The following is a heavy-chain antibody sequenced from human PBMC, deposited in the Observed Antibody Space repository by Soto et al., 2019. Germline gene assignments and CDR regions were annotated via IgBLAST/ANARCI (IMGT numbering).Heavy chain of an antibody. CDR3: ARLSPAAGRRDLAC. CDR1: GFSLSSYW. CDR2: MNQDGSES. D-gene: IGHD6-25*01. V-gene: IGHV3-7*01. J-gene: IGHJ4*02. Sequence: EVQLVESGGGLVQPGGSLRLSCAASGFSLSSYWMSWVRQAPGKGLEWVANMNQDGSESDYVGSVKGRFTFTRDNAKNSLYLQMHSLRAEDTAVYYCARLSPAAGRRDLACWGQGTLVTVSS.